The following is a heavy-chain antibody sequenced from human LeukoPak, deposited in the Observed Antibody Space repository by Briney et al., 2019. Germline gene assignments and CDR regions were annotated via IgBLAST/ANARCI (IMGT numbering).Heavy chain of an antibody. CDR3: ARRSSDSTGLWAFDY. CDR1: GGSISGYS. Sequence: SETLSLTCTVSGGSISGYSWSWIRQPPGKGLEWIGYIFSSGSANYNPSLESRVTISLDRSRKQFSLKLKSVTAADTAVYYCARRSSDSTGLWAFDYWGQGTMVNVSS. D-gene: IGHD3-22*01. CDR2: IFSSGSA. V-gene: IGHV4-4*09. J-gene: IGHJ3*01.